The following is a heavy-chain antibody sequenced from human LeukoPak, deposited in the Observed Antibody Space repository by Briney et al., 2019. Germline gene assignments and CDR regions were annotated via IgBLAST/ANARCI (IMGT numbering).Heavy chain of an antibody. J-gene: IGHJ4*02. Sequence: SETLSLTCTVSGGSISSSSYYWGWIRPPPGKGLEWIGSIYYSGSTYYNPSLKSRVTISVDTSKNQFSLKLSSVTAADTAVYYCARHAYYYDSSGYYHPLDYWGQGTLVTVSS. V-gene: IGHV4-39*01. CDR2: IYYSGST. CDR1: GGSISSSSYY. D-gene: IGHD3-22*01. CDR3: ARHAYYYDSSGYYHPLDY.